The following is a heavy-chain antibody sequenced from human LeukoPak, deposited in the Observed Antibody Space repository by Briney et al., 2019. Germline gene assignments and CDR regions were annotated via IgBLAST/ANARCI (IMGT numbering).Heavy chain of an antibody. V-gene: IGHV3-9*01. J-gene: IGHJ4*02. CDR3: AINGGGDSGYGNFDY. D-gene: IGHD5-12*01. CDR2: INWNSDSI. CDR1: GFTFDDYA. Sequence: GGSLRLSCAVSGFTFDDYAMHWVRQVPGKGLEWVSGINWNSDSIGYADSVKGRFTTSRDNAKNSLYQQMNSLRAEDTAFYYCAINGGGDSGYGNFDYWGQGTLVTVSS.